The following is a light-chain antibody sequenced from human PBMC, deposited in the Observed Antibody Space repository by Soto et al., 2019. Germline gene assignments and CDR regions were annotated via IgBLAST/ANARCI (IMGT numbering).Light chain of an antibody. CDR3: QKYGRSPRT. CDR1: QSVSDNT. Sequence: EIVLTQSPGTLSLSPGERATLSCRASQSVSDNTLVWYQQKPGQAPRVLIYDASSRATGIPERFSGSGFGTDFTLTISRLEPEDFAVYYCQKYGRSPRTLGQGTKLEIK. V-gene: IGKV3-20*01. CDR2: DAS. J-gene: IGKJ1*01.